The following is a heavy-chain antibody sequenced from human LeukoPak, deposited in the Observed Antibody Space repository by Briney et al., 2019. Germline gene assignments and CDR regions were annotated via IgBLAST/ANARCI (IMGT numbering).Heavy chain of an antibody. J-gene: IGHJ5*02. CDR2: IRYDGSNK. CDR3: AKDKVRGAGS. CDR1: GFTFSSYG. D-gene: IGHD1-26*01. V-gene: IGHV3-30*02. Sequence: GGSLRLSCAASGFTFSSYGMHWVRQAPGKGLEWVAFIRYDGSNKYYADSVKGRFTISRDNSKNTLYLQMNSLRAEDTAVYYCAKDKVRGAGSWGQGTLVTVSS.